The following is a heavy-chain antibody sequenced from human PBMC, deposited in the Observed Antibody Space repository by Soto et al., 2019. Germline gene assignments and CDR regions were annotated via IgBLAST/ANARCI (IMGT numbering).Heavy chain of an antibody. CDR2: FYYSGST. Sequence: QLQLQESGPGLVKPSETLSLTCTVSGGSISSSSYYWGWIRQPPGKGLEWIGSFYYSGSTYYNPSLKSRVTIAVDTSKNQFSLKLNSVTAADTAVYYCVSWGTLLGVGRSLYWGQGTLVTVSS. J-gene: IGHJ4*02. V-gene: IGHV4-39*01. CDR3: VSWGTLLGVGRSLY. CDR1: GGSISSSSYY. D-gene: IGHD3-3*01.